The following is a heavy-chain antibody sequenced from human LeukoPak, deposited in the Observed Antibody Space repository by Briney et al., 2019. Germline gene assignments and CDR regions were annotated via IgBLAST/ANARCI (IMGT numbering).Heavy chain of an antibody. CDR1: GYTFTSYG. CDR3: ASSFSGSYQRGAFDI. CDR2: ISAYNGNT. J-gene: IGHJ3*02. V-gene: IGHV1-18*01. D-gene: IGHD1-26*01. Sequence: ASVKVSCKASGYTFTSYGIGWVRQAPGQGLEWMGWISAYNGNTNYAQKPQGRVTMTTDTSTSTAYMELRSLRSDDTAVYYCASSFSGSYQRGAFDIWGQGTMVTVSS.